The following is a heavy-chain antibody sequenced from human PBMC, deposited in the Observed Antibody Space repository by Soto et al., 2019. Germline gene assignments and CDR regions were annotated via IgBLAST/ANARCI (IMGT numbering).Heavy chain of an antibody. J-gene: IGHJ4*02. D-gene: IGHD4-17*01. CDR3: AKDKTPYGKFDY. CDR1: GFTFSSYA. Sequence: GGSLRLSCAASGFTFSSYAMSWVRQAPGKGLEWVSAISGSGGSTYYADSVKGRFTISRDNSKSTLYLQMNSVRAEDTAVYYCAKDKTPYGKFDYWGQGTLVTVSS. V-gene: IGHV3-23*01. CDR2: ISGSGGST.